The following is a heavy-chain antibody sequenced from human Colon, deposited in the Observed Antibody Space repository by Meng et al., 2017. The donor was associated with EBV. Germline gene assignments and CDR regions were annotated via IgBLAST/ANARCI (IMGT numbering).Heavy chain of an antibody. D-gene: IGHD3-10*01. V-gene: IGHV4-30-4*01. CDR1: GDSIPSGDYS. CDR2: IYSSGNT. J-gene: IGHJ5*02. Sequence: QVQLQGSCPGLVTPSQTLSLTCTVSGDSIPSGDYSWNWFRQPPGKGLEWIGYIYSSGNTFYNPSLHSRVTMSVDTSKNQFSLRLTSVNAADTAVYYCARDRARLIKYNLFDPWDQGPLVTVAS. CDR3: ARDRARLIKYNLFDP.